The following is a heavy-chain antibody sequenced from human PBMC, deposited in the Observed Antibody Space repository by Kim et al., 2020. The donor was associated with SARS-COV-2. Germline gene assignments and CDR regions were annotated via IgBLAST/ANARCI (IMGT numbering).Heavy chain of an antibody. CDR1: GGSFSGYY. CDR3: ARVLHYYDSSGYYLPDYYYGMDV. Sequence: SETLSLTCAVYGGSFSGYYWSWIRQPPGKGLEWIGEINHSGSTNYNPSLKSRVTISVDTSKNQFSLKLSSVTAADTAVYYCARVLHYYDSSGYYLPDYYYGMDVWGQGTTVTVSS. V-gene: IGHV4-34*01. J-gene: IGHJ6*02. CDR2: INHSGST. D-gene: IGHD3-22*01.